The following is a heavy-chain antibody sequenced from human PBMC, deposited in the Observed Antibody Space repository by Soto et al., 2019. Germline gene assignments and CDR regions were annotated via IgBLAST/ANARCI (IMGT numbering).Heavy chain of an antibody. J-gene: IGHJ3*02. Sequence: SETLSLTCTVSGGSISSGGYYWSWIRQHPGKGLEWIGYIYYSGSTYYNPSLKSRVTISVDTSKNQFSLKLSSVTAADTAVYYCASNPIVVVPAAPPQDAFDIWGQGTMVTVSS. CDR3: ASNPIVVVPAAPPQDAFDI. CDR2: IYYSGST. CDR1: GGSISSGGYY. D-gene: IGHD2-2*01. V-gene: IGHV4-31*03.